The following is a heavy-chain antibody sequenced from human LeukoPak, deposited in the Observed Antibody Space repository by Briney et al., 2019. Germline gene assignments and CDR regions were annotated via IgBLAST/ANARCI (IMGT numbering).Heavy chain of an antibody. CDR1: GGSIGSYY. D-gene: IGHD3-22*01. CDR3: ARGNYYDPDWFDP. Sequence: SETLSLTCTVSGGSIGSYYWSWIRQPPGKGLEWIGYIYYSGSTNYNPSLKSRVTISVDTSKNQFSLKLSSVTAADTAVYYCARGNYYDPDWFDPWGQGTLVTVSS. J-gene: IGHJ5*02. V-gene: IGHV4-59*01. CDR2: IYYSGST.